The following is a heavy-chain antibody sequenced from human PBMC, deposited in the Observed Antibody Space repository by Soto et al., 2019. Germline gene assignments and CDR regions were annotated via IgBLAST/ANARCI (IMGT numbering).Heavy chain of an antibody. V-gene: IGHV3-15*07. Sequence: EVQLVESGGGLVKPGGSLRLSCAASGFTFSNAWMNWVRQAPGKGLEWVGRIKSKTDGGTTDYAAPVKGRFTISRDDSKNTLYLQMNSLKTEDTAEYYCTTFSVAANYYYYGMDVWGQGTTVTVSS. CDR3: TTFSVAANYYYYGMDV. CDR2: IKSKTDGGTT. CDR1: GFTFSNAW. D-gene: IGHD2-15*01. J-gene: IGHJ6*02.